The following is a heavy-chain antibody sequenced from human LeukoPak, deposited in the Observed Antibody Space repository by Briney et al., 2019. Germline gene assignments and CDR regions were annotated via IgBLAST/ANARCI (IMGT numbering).Heavy chain of an antibody. CDR1: GGSISSSSYY. CDR3: ARARANIVVVPAAPGAFDI. CDR2: IYYSGST. J-gene: IGHJ3*02. V-gene: IGHV4-39*07. D-gene: IGHD2-2*01. Sequence: SETLSLTCTVSGGSISSSSYYWGWIRQPPGKGLEWIGSIYYSGSTYYNPSLKSRVTISVDTSKNQFSLKLSSVTAADTAVYYCARARANIVVVPAAPGAFDIWGQGTMVTVSS.